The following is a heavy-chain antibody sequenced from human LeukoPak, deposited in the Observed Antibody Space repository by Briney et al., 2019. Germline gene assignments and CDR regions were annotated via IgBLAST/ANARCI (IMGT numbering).Heavy chain of an antibody. CDR3: ARFSTAMVTAFDY. D-gene: IGHD5-18*01. J-gene: IGHJ4*02. Sequence: GSSVKVSCKASGGTFTSYAISWVRQAPGQGLEWMGRIIPILGIANYAQKFQGRVTITADKSTSTAYMELSSLRSEDTAVYYCARFSTAMVTAFDYWGQGTLVTVSS. CDR2: IIPILGIA. CDR1: GGTFTSYA. V-gene: IGHV1-69*04.